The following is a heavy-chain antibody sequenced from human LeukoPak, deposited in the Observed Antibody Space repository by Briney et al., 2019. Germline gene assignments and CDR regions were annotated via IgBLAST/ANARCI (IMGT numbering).Heavy chain of an antibody. CDR2: IFRGGTP. J-gene: IGHJ4*02. V-gene: IGHV3-66*01. CDR1: GFTVSSDY. D-gene: IGHD6-19*01. CDR3: TRGGSVPATRAFDY. Sequence: GGSLRLSCSASGFTVSSDYMSWVRQAPGKGLAWLSVIFRGGTPSYADSVKGRFTISKDNSKNAVYLQMNSLRVEDTAVYYCTRGGSVPATRAFDYWGQGTLVTVSS.